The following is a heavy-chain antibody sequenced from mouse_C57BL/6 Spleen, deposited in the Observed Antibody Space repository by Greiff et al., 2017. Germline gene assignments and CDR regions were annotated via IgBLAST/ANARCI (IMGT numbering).Heavy chain of an antibody. CDR2: FYPGSGSI. J-gene: IGHJ1*03. Sequence: VKLVESGAELVKPGASVKLSCKASGYTFTEYTIHWVKQRSGQGLEWIGWFYPGSGSIKYNEKFKDKATLTADKSSSTVYMELNRLTSEDSAVYFCARHEDPYSNWNFDVWGTGTTVTVSS. V-gene: IGHV1-62-2*01. D-gene: IGHD2-5*01. CDR3: ARHEDPYSNWNFDV. CDR1: GYTFTEYT.